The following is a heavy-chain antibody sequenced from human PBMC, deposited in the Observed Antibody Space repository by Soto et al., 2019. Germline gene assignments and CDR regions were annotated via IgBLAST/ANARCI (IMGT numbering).Heavy chain of an antibody. CDR1: GYSFTSYW. CDR3: ARLPSGYTSDDAFDI. V-gene: IGHV5-10-1*01. J-gene: IGHJ3*02. CDR2: IDPSDSYT. Sequence: PGESLKISCKGSGYSFTSYWISWVRQMPGKGPEWMGRIDPSDSYTNYSPSFQGHVTISADKSISTAYLQWSSLKASGTAMYYCARLPSGYTSDDAFDIWGQGTMVTVSS. D-gene: IGHD3-3*01.